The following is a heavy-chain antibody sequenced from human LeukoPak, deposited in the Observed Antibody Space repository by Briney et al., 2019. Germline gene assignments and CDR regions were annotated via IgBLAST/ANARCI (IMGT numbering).Heavy chain of an antibody. Sequence: GGSLRLSCAASGFTFSSYAMSWVRQAPGKGLGWVSAISGSGGSTYYADSVKGRFTISRDNSKNTLYLQMNSLRAEDTAVYYCAKSSDYDYVWGSYRRPDYWGQGTLVTVSS. J-gene: IGHJ4*02. CDR1: GFTFSSYA. CDR3: AKSSDYDYVWGSYRRPDY. D-gene: IGHD3-16*02. V-gene: IGHV3-23*01. CDR2: ISGSGGST.